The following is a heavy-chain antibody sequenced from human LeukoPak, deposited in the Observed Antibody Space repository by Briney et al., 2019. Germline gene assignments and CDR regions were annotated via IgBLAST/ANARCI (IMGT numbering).Heavy chain of an antibody. J-gene: IGHJ4*02. V-gene: IGHV3-9*01. CDR1: GFTFSSYA. D-gene: IGHD4-17*01. CDR3: AKVNDYGDYVEAYYFDY. Sequence: GGSLRLSCAASGFTFSSYAMSWVRQAPGKGLEWVSGISWNSGSIGYADSVKGRFTISRDNAKNSLYLQMNSLRAEDTALYYCAKVNDYGDYVEAYYFDYWGQGTLVTVSS. CDR2: ISWNSGSI.